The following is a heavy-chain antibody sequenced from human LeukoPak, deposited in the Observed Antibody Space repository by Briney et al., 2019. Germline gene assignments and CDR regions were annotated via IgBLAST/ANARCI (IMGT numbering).Heavy chain of an antibody. CDR2: INPNSGFT. CDR1: GYPFTGYY. Sequence: ASVKVSCKASGYPFTGYYLHWVRKAPGQGLEWMGWINPNSGFTSYAQKFQGRVTMTRDTSISTAYMELSRLRSDDTAVYYCARLADCGSSSCRLFDYWGQGTLVTVSS. J-gene: IGHJ4*02. V-gene: IGHV1-2*02. CDR3: ARLADCGSSSCRLFDY. D-gene: IGHD2-2*01.